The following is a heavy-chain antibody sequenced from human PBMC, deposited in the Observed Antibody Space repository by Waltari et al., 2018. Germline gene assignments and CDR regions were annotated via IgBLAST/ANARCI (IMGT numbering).Heavy chain of an antibody. CDR3: ARGYCSGGSCYSRGYSYGYADYNWFDP. CDR2: VYYSGST. CDR1: GGSISSSY. J-gene: IGHJ5*02. D-gene: IGHD2-15*01. Sequence: QVQLQESGPGLVKPSETLSLTCTVSGGSISSSYWSWIRQPPGQGRGGIGDVYYSGSTNYNPSLKSRVTISVDTSKNQFSLKLSSVTAADTAVYYCARGYCSGGSCYSRGYSYGYADYNWFDPWGQGTLVTVSS. V-gene: IGHV4-59*08.